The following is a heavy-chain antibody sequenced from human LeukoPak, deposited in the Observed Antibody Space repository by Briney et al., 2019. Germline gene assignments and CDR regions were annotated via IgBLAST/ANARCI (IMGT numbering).Heavy chain of an antibody. J-gene: IGHJ5*02. CDR2: IYYNGRT. CDR3: ARLSGLFDSSGYYYSNWLDP. D-gene: IGHD3-22*01. CDR1: GGSISNHY. Sequence: SETLSLTCTVSGGSISNHYWSWIRQPPGKGLKWIGYIYYNGRTNYNPSLESRVTVSVDTSKNQFSMKLSSVTAADTAVYYCARLSGLFDSSGYYYSNWLDPWGQGTLVTVSS. V-gene: IGHV4-59*11.